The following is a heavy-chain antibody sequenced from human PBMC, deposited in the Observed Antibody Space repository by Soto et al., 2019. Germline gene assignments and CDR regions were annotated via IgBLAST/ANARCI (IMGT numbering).Heavy chain of an antibody. V-gene: IGHV4-30-4*01. Sequence: QVQLQESGPGLVQPSQTLSLTCTVSGDSISSGDYYWSWVRQSPGKGLEWIGCIYYSGTTYYTPSLETRLTMPVDTSKNQFPLRLSSVTAADTAMYFWARDFKRYSSSPGALEYWGQGTLVTVSS. D-gene: IGHD6-6*01. CDR2: IYYSGTT. CDR1: GDSISSGDYY. CDR3: ARDFKRYSSSPGALEY. J-gene: IGHJ4*02.